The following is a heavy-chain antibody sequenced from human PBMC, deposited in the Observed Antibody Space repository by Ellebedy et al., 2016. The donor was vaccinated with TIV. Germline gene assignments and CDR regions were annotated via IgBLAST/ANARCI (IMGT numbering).Heavy chain of an antibody. J-gene: IGHJ4*02. D-gene: IGHD3-22*01. CDR1: GYSFTGYY. Sequence: AASVKVSCKASGYSFTGYYIHWVRQAPGQGLEWMGWINPDRGDTKYPQSFQVRVSTTRDTSSSTAYMELSVLTSDATAIYYCAKDRFPYYDSSGTTGYFDCWGQGTLVTVSS. V-gene: IGHV1-2*02. CDR3: AKDRFPYYDSSGTTGYFDC. CDR2: INPDRGDT.